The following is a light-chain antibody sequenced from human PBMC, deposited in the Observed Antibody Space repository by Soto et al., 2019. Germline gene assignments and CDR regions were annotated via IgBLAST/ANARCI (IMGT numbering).Light chain of an antibody. CDR1: SGHSSYT. V-gene: IGLV4-69*01. J-gene: IGLJ2*01. Sequence: QLVLTQSPSASASLGASVKLTCTLSSGHSSYTIAWHQQRPEKGPRYLMRLKSDGSHNKGDGIPDRCSGSSSGAERYLTITSLQSEDEADYYCQGWGTGIVVFGGGTKLTVL. CDR2: LKSDGSH. CDR3: QGWGTGIVV.